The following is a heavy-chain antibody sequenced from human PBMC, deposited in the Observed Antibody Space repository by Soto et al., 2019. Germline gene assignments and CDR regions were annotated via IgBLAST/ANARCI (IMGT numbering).Heavy chain of an antibody. CDR3: AKDHYDTLTGYYGPDY. V-gene: IGHV3-30*18. Sequence: QVQLVESGGGVVQPGRSLRLSCAASGFTFSSYGIHWVRQAPGKGLEWVAVISYDGSNKYYADSVKGRFTISSDNSKNTLYLQMNRLRAEDTAVYYCAKDHYDTLTGYYGPDYWGQGTLVTVSS. CDR2: ISYDGSNK. D-gene: IGHD3-9*01. J-gene: IGHJ4*02. CDR1: GFTFSSYG.